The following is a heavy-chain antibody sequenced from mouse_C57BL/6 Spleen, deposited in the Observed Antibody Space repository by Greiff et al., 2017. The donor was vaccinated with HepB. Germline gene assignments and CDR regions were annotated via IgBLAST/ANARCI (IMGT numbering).Heavy chain of an antibody. CDR3: ARAYDGYTPDY. Sequence: VQVVESGAELVKPGASVKLSCKASGYTFTSYWMHWVKQRPGQGLEWIGMIHPNSGSTNYNEKFKSKATLTVDKSSSTAYMQLSSLTSEDSAVYYCARAYDGYTPDYWGQGTTLTVSS. CDR1: GYTFTSYW. V-gene: IGHV1-64*01. D-gene: IGHD2-3*01. CDR2: IHPNSGST. J-gene: IGHJ2*01.